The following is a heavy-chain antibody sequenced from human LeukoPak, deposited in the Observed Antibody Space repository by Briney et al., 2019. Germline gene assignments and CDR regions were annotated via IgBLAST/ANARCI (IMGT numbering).Heavy chain of an antibody. CDR2: IKQDGSEK. CDR3: AKVPFHAFGDITLY. CDR1: GFTFSSYW. J-gene: IGHJ4*02. V-gene: IGHV3-7*03. D-gene: IGHD3-10*01. Sequence: PGGSLRLSCAASGFTFSSYWMSWVRQAPGKGLEWVANIKQDGSEKYYVDSVKGRFTISRDNAKNSLYLQMNSLRAEDTAVYYCAKVPFHAFGDITLYWGQGTLVTVSS.